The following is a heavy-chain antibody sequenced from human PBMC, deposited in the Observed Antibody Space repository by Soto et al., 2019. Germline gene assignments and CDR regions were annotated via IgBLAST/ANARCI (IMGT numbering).Heavy chain of an antibody. CDR1: GFTVSSYA. CDR3: AKRRGAGGHFDY. D-gene: IGHD2-15*01. V-gene: IGHV3-23*01. Sequence: GGSLRLSCAASGFTVSSYAMGWVRQGPGKGLEWVAVVSIGGSTHYADSVRGRFTISRDNSKNTLSLQMNSLTAEDTAVYFCAKRRGAGGHFDYWGQGALVTVSS. J-gene: IGHJ4*02. CDR2: VSIGGST.